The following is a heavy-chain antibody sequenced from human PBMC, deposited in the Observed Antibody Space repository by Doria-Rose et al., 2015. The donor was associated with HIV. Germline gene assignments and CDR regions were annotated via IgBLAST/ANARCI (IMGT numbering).Heavy chain of an antibody. Sequence: QVQLVQSGAGLVKPSETLSLTCAVFGGSFSGYYWSWIRQPPGKGLEWIGEINHSGSTNYKTSLKSRVTISLDTSKNLFSLRLRSVTAADTAVYYCARGLLRGGWNDVDYYYGMDVWGQGTTVTVSS. CDR3: ARGLLRGGWNDVDYYYGMDV. CDR2: INHSGST. V-gene: IGHV4-34*01. J-gene: IGHJ6*02. D-gene: IGHD1-1*01. CDR1: GGSFSGYY.